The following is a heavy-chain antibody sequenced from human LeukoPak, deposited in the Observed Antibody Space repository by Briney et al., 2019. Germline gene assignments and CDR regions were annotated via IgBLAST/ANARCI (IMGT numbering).Heavy chain of an antibody. CDR1: GGSFTKHQ. Sequence: SETLSLTCAVYGGSFTKHQWSWIRQPPGKGLEWIGAINDGGSTNYNPSLKSRVTISVDTTKNLFSLKLSSVTAADTAVYYCARRGELWFGEFPDNWGQGALVTVSS. J-gene: IGHJ4*02. V-gene: IGHV4-34*01. D-gene: IGHD3-10*01. CDR3: ARRGELWFGEFPDN. CDR2: INDGGST.